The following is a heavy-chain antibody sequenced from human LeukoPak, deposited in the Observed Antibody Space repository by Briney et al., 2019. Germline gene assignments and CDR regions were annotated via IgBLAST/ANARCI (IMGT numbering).Heavy chain of an antibody. CDR1: GGSFSGYY. CDR3: ARSPHIWFAERGWFDP. Sequence: SETLSLTRAVYGGSFSGYYWSWIRQPPGKGLEWIGEINHSGSTNYNPSLKSRVTISVDTSKNQFSLKLSSVTAADTAVYFCARSPHIWFAERGWFDPWGQGTPVTVSS. V-gene: IGHV4-34*01. J-gene: IGHJ5*02. D-gene: IGHD3-10*01. CDR2: INHSGST.